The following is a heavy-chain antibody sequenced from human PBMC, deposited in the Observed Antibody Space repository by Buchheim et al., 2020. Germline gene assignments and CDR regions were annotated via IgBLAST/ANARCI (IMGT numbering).Heavy chain of an antibody. J-gene: IGHJ4*02. CDR1: GFTFSSYG. CDR3: ARFGYSYGLSYFDY. Sequence: QVQLVESGGGVVQPGRSLRLSCAASGFTFSSYGMHWVRQAPGKGLEWVAVRWYDGSNKYYADSVKGRFTISRDNSKNTLYLQMNSLRAEDTAVYYCARFGYSYGLSYFDYWGQGTL. CDR2: RWYDGSNK. D-gene: IGHD5-18*01. V-gene: IGHV3-33*01.